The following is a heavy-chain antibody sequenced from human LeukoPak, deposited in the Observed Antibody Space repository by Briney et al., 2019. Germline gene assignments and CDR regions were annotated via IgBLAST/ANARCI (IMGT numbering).Heavy chain of an antibody. J-gene: IGHJ6*03. CDR3: ARETSQKGAHYMDV. CDR1: GGSISSYY. D-gene: IGHD3-16*01. V-gene: IGHV4-59*01. Sequence: SETLSLTCSVSGGSISSYYWSWIRQPPGKGLEWIGDFYYSGSTNYNPSLKSRVTISVDTSKNQFSLKLSSVTAADTAVYYCARETSQKGAHYMDVWGKGTTVTISS. CDR2: FYYSGST.